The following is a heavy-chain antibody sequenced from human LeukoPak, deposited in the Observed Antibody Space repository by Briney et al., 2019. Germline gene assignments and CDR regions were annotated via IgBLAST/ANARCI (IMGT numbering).Heavy chain of an antibody. J-gene: IGHJ4*02. CDR1: GFIFSSHE. CDR3: ARDHNAWRL. V-gene: IGHV3-48*03. Sequence: PGGSLRLSCVGFGFIFSSHEMNWVRQAPGKGLEWLSYISPSGSSIYYADSAKGRFTISRDNAKNSLYLQMNSLRAEDTAVYYCARDHNAWRLWGQGTLVTVSS. CDR2: ISPSGSSI. D-gene: IGHD2-2*01.